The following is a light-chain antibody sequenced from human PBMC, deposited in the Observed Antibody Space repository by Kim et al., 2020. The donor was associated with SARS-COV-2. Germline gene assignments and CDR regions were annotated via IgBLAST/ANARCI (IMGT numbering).Light chain of an antibody. Sequence: QSVLTQPPSVSAAPGQKVTISCSGSGSNIGNNYVSWYQQLPGTAPKLLIYDNNERPSGIPDRFFGSKSGTSATLGITGLQTGDEADYYCGAWDSSLDALVFGGGTQLTVL. J-gene: IGLJ2*01. V-gene: IGLV1-51*01. CDR3: GAWDSSLDALV. CDR1: GSNIGNNY. CDR2: DNN.